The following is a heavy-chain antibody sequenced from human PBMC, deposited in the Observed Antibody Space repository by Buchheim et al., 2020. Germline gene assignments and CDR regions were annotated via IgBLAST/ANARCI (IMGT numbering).Heavy chain of an antibody. CDR3: ARFSRDGYNSYYFDY. CDR2: IYYSGST. CDR1: GGSISSYY. J-gene: IGHJ4*02. V-gene: IGHV4-59*01. D-gene: IGHD5-24*01. Sequence: QVQLQESGPGLVKPSETLSLTCTVSGGSISSYYWSWIRQPPGKGLEWIGYIYYSGSTNYNPSLKSRVTISVDTSKNQFSLKLSSVTAADTAVYYCARFSRDGYNSYYFDYWGQGTL.